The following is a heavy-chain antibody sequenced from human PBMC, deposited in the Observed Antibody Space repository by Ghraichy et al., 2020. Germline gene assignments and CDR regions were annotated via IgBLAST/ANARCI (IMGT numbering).Heavy chain of an antibody. CDR2: IYYSGST. J-gene: IGHJ4*02. CDR1: GGSVSSGSYY. Sequence: SETLSLTCTVSGGSVSSGSYYWSWIRQPPGKGLEWIGYIYYSGSTNYNPSLKSRVTISVDTSKNQFSLKLSSVTAADTAVYYCARDGYSGSYYVSAASYYFDYWGQGTLVTVSS. D-gene: IGHD1-26*01. V-gene: IGHV4-61*01. CDR3: ARDGYSGSYYVSAASYYFDY.